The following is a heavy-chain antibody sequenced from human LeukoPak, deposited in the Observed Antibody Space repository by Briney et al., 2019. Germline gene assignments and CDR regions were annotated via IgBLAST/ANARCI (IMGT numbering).Heavy chain of an antibody. CDR2: IRYDGSNK. V-gene: IGHV3-30*02. CDR3: AKDRDSSSWRASFDL. J-gene: IGHJ2*01. D-gene: IGHD6-13*01. CDR1: GFTFSSYG. Sequence: PGGSLRLSCAASGFTFSSYGMHWVRQAPGKGLEWVAYIRYDGSNKYYADSVKGRFTISRDNSKNTLYLQMNSLRAEDTAVYYCAKDRDSSSWRASFDLWGRGTLVTVSS.